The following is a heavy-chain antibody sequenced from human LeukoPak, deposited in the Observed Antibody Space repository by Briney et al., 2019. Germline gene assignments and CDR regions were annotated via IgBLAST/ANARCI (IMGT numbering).Heavy chain of an antibody. J-gene: IGHJ4*02. CDR2: IYYSGST. Sequence: SETLSLTCTVSGGSISSYYWSWIRQPPGKGLEWIRYIYYSGSTNYNPSLKSRVTISVDTSKNQFSLKLSSVTAADTAVYYCARGQASTAMGKGHFDYWGQGTLVTVSS. V-gene: IGHV4-59*01. CDR1: GGSISSYY. D-gene: IGHD5-18*01. CDR3: ARGQASTAMGKGHFDY.